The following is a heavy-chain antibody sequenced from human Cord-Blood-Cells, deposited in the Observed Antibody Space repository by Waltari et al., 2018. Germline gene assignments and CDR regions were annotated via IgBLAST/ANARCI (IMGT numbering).Heavy chain of an antibody. CDR3: ARGRPYSSSFDY. CDR2: IGTAGDT. D-gene: IGHD6-6*01. Sequence: EVQLVESGGGLVQPGGSLRLSCAASGFTFSSFDMHWVRQATGKGLEWVSAIGTAGDTYYPGSVKCRFTISRENAKNSLYLQMNSLRAGDTAVYYCARGRPYSSSFDYWGQGTLVTVSS. CDR1: GFTFSSFD. V-gene: IGHV3-13*01. J-gene: IGHJ4*02.